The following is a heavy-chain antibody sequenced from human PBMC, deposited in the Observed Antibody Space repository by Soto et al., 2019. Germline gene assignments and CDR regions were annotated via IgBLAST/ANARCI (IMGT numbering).Heavy chain of an antibody. CDR2: ISAYNGNT. V-gene: IGHV1-18*01. Sequence: QVQLVQSGAEVKKPGASVKVSCKASGYTFTSYGISWVRQAPGQGLEWMGWISAYNGNTNYAQKFQGRVTMTTDTSTSTAYMELRSLRSDDTAVNYCARGGKYCTYGVCSFYVMDVWGQGTTVTVSS. CDR1: GYTFTSYG. D-gene: IGHD2-8*01. CDR3: ARGGKYCTYGVCSFYVMDV. J-gene: IGHJ6*02.